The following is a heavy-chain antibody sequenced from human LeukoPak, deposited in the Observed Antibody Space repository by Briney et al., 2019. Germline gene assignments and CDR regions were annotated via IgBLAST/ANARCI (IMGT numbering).Heavy chain of an antibody. J-gene: IGHJ4*02. CDR3: ARASGRMYYYDSSGDEVDY. CDR2: MNPHSGNT. CDR1: GYTFTSYD. D-gene: IGHD3-22*01. V-gene: IGHV1-8*01. Sequence: ASVKVSCKASGYTFTSYDINWVRQPTGQGLEWMVWMNPHSGNTGYAQKFHGRVTMTRNTSISTAYMELSSLRSEDTAVYYCARASGRMYYYDSSGDEVDYWGQGTLVTVSS.